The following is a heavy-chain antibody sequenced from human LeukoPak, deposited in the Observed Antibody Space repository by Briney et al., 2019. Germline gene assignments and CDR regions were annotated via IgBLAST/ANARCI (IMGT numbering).Heavy chain of an antibody. CDR3: ARGIESYGDYGY. CDR2: MYNSGST. Sequence: SETLSLTCTVSGGSISGSYWSWIRQPPGKGLEWIAYMYNSGSTNYNSSLKSRVTISIDTSKNQFSLKLSSLAAADTAIYYCARGIESYGDYGYWGQGILVTVSS. CDR1: GGSISGSY. D-gene: IGHD4-17*01. J-gene: IGHJ4*02. V-gene: IGHV4-59*01.